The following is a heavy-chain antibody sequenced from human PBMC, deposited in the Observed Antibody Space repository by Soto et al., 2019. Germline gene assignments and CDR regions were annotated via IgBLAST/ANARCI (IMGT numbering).Heavy chain of an antibody. Sequence: GGSLRLSCAASGFTLSSYWVHWVRQAPGKGLVWVSRIKNDGNTTNYADSVRGRFTISRDSTKNTVFLQINNLRADDTAVYYCAGPLAARFNYWGQGSLVTVSS. CDR1: GFTLSSYW. J-gene: IGHJ4*02. D-gene: IGHD6-25*01. CDR3: AGPLAARFNY. CDR2: IKNDGNTT. V-gene: IGHV3-74*01.